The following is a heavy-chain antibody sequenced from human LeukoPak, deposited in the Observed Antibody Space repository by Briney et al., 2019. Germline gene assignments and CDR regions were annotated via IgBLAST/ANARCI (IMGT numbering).Heavy chain of an antibody. J-gene: IGHJ4*02. Sequence: GGSLRLSCAASGFTFSSYAMSWVRQAPGKGLEWVSAISGSGGSTYYADSVKGRFTISRDNSKNTLYLQMNSLRAEDTAAYYCANLPIRGSGSYYTDYWGQGTLVTVSS. V-gene: IGHV3-23*01. CDR1: GFTFSSYA. CDR3: ANLPIRGSGSYYTDY. CDR2: ISGSGGST. D-gene: IGHD3-10*01.